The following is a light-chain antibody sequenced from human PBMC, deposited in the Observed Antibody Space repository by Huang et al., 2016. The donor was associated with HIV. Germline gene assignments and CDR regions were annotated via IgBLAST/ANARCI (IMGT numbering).Light chain of an antibody. CDR2: DAS. V-gene: IGKV3-20*01. Sequence: EIVLTQATGTLSLSPGERATLSCRASQRVNSNSLAWYQQIPGQAPRLLIYDASSRATGIPDMFSGSGSGTDFTLTISRLEPEDFAVYHCQQYGTSPTTFGQGTRLEIK. CDR1: QRVNSNS. J-gene: IGKJ5*01. CDR3: QQYGTSPTT.